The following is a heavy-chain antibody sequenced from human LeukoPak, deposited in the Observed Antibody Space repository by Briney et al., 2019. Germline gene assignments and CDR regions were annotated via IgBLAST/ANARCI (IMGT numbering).Heavy chain of an antibody. D-gene: IGHD3-10*01. CDR2: IYYDGST. V-gene: IGHV4-39*07. CDR3: TRDSQLEWFYS. J-gene: IGHJ5*01. Sequence: SEILSLTCSVSGGSISRSSYYWGWIRQSPGEGLGWIGTIYYDGSTYYNPSLKSRVTISMDTSKNQLSLNLSSVTAADTAVYYCTRDSQLEWFYSWGQGTLVTVSS. CDR1: GGSISRSSYY.